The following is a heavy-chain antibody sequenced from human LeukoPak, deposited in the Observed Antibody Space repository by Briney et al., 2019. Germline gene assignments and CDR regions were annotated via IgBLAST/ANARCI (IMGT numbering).Heavy chain of an antibody. CDR2: ISAYNGNT. CDR3: ARDPYYDFWSGYSSWFDP. J-gene: IGHJ5*02. D-gene: IGHD3-3*01. Sequence: ASVKVSCKASGYTFTSYGISWVRQAPGQGLEWMGWISAYNGNTNYAQKLQGRDTMTTDTSTSTAYMELRSLRSDDTAVYYCARDPYYDFWSGYSSWFDPWGQGTLVTVSS. CDR1: GYTFTSYG. V-gene: IGHV1-18*01.